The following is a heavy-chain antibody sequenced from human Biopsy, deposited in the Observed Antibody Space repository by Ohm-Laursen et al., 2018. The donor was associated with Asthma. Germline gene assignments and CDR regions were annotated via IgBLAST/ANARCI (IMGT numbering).Heavy chain of an antibody. CDR1: GFAVSRDY. CDR2: IYRGGTS. J-gene: IGHJ4*02. CDR3: ARGGSSNWSHYYFDY. D-gene: IGHD2-2*01. V-gene: IGHV3-53*01. Sequence: SLRLSCSASGFAVSRDYMFWVRQAPGKGLEWVSVIYRGGTSRTAASVRGRFTISRDYSKNTLYLQMHSLRAEDTAVYYCARGGSSNWSHYYFDYWGQGTLVTVSS.